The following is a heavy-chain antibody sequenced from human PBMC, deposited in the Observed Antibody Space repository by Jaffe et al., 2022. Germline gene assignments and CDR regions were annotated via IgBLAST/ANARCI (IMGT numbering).Heavy chain of an antibody. CDR2: IYYSGST. J-gene: IGHJ3*02. CDR1: GGSVSSGSYY. V-gene: IGHV4-61*01. D-gene: IGHD3-3*01. CDR3: ARDSKNDFWSGTTERAAFDI. Sequence: QVQLQESGPGLVKPSETLSLTCTVSGGSVSSGSYYWSWIRQPPGKGLEWIGYIYYSGSTNYNPSLKSRVTISVDTSKNQFSLKLSSVTAADTAVYYCARDSKNDFWSGTTERAAFDIWGQGTMVTVSS.